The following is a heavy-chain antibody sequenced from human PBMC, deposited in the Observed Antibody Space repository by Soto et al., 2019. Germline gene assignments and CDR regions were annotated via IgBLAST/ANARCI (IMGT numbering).Heavy chain of an antibody. CDR2: INSDATTK. V-gene: IGHV3-74*01. CDR1: GLTFRSSW. J-gene: IGHJ4*02. CDR3: ARGPTGWYGYDY. D-gene: IGHD6-19*01. Sequence: EVQLVESGGGLVQPGGSLRLSCVASGLTFRSSWMHWVRQAPGKGLVWVSRINSDATTKNYAEYAKCRFTIARDNAENTLYLQMDSLTAEDTDVYYCARGPTGWYGYDYWVQGTLLTVSS.